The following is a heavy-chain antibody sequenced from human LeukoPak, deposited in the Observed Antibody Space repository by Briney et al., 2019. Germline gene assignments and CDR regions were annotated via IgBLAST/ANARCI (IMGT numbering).Heavy chain of an antibody. J-gene: IGHJ4*02. Sequence: SGGSLRLSCAASGFTFSSYAMSWVRQAPGKGLEWVSAISGNGASTYYADPVKGRFTISRNNSENTLYLQMNSLRAGDTAVYYCAKEVEANKGYSDYWGQGTLVTVSS. D-gene: IGHD1-26*01. CDR2: ISGNGAST. CDR3: AKEVEANKGYSDY. V-gene: IGHV3-23*01. CDR1: GFTFSSYA.